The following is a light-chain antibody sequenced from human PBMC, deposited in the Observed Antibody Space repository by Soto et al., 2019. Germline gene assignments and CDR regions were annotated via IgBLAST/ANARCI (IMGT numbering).Light chain of an antibody. CDR1: QRISSF. CDR2: AAF. CDR3: QQSYGTPFT. Sequence: DLQMTQSPSSLSASLGDSVSIXXRASQRISSFLNWYQQKPGKAPKLXIFAAFSLQSGVPSRFSGSGAGTDFTLTISSLQPEDFATYYCQQSYGTPFTFGQGTRLEIK. J-gene: IGKJ5*01. V-gene: IGKV1-39*01.